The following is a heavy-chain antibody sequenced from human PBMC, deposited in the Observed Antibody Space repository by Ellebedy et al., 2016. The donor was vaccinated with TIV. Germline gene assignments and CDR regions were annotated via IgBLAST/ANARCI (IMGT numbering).Heavy chain of an antibody. CDR2: ITSSSGTI. J-gene: IGHJ4*02. Sequence: GESLKISCAASGFTFSSYSLNWVRQAPGKGLAWLSYITSSSGTIYYADSVEGRFTISRDNAKNSLYLQMNRLREDDTAVYYCARGARDGRSSFDDWGQGTLVTASS. CDR1: GFTFSSYS. V-gene: IGHV3-48*02. CDR3: ARGARDGRSSFDD. D-gene: IGHD6-6*01.